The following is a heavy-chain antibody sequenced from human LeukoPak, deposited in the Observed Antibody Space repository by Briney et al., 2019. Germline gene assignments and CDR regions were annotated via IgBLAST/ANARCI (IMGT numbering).Heavy chain of an antibody. D-gene: IGHD6-13*01. J-gene: IGHJ4*02. CDR2: INHDATEK. V-gene: IGHV3-7*01. CDR3: ARVRSAAAGPLDY. CDR1: GFSFDSYW. Sequence: GGSLRLSCVASGFSFDSYWMNWVRQAPGRGLEWVANINHDATEKYYVDSVKGRFTISRDNAKKSLYLQMNRLRADDTAVYHCARVRSAAAGPLDYWGQGTLVTVSS.